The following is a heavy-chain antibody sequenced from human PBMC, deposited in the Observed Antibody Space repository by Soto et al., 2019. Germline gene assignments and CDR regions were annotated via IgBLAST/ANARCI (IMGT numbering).Heavy chain of an antibody. CDR2: ISSSSSYI. J-gene: IGHJ6*02. Sequence: EVQLVESGGGLVKPGGSLRLSCAASGFTFSSYSMNWVRQAPGKGLEWVSSISSSSSYIYYADSVKGRFTISRDNAKNSLDLQMNCLRAVDTAVYYCARDLRREDYYYGMDVWGQGTTVAVSS. CDR1: GFTFSSYS. D-gene: IGHD1-26*01. CDR3: ARDLRREDYYYGMDV. V-gene: IGHV3-21*01.